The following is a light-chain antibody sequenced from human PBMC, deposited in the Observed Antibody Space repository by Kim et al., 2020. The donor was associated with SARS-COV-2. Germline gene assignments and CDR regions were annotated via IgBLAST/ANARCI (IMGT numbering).Light chain of an antibody. V-gene: IGLV3-19*01. CDR2: GRN. Sequence: VALGQTVRITCQGDSLRSYYATWYQQRPGQAPVLVIYGRNNRPSGIPDRFAGSSSGNTASLTISGAQAEDEADFYCQSRDSGGNVLFGGGTKLTVL. CDR3: QSRDSGGNVL. CDR1: SLRSYY. J-gene: IGLJ2*01.